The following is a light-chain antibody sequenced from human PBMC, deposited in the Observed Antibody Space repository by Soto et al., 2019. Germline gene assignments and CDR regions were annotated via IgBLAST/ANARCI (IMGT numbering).Light chain of an antibody. Sequence: DIQMTQSPSSLSASVGDRVTITCRASQSISSYLNWYQQKPGKAPKLLIYAASSLQSGVPSRFSGSGSGTDFTLTISSLQPEDFAAYYCQQRYSTPYTLGQGTKLEIK. CDR2: AAS. CDR3: QQRYSTPYT. V-gene: IGKV1-39*01. CDR1: QSISSY. J-gene: IGKJ2*01.